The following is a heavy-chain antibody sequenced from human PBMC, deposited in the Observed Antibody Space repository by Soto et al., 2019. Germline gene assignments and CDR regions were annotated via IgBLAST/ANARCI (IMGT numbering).Heavy chain of an antibody. J-gene: IGHJ4*02. Sequence: QVQLQQWGAGLSKPSETLSLTCAVYGGSFSAYYWSWIRQPPGKGLEWIGEINHRGSTNYNSSLKSRVTISVDTSKNQFSLKVNSVTAADTAVYYCAMAVPGGGANLPRARFDYWGQGTLVTVSS. D-gene: IGHD6-19*01. CDR1: GGSFSAYY. CDR2: INHRGST. V-gene: IGHV4-34*01. CDR3: AMAVPGGGANLPRARFDY.